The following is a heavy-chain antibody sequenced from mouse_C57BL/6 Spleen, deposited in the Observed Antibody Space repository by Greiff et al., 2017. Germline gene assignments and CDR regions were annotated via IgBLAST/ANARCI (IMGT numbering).Heavy chain of an antibody. CDR2: IHPNSGST. J-gene: IGHJ4*01. Sequence: QVQLQQPGAELVKPGASVKLSCKASGYTFTSYWMHWVKQRPGQGLEWIGMIHPNSGSTNYNEKFKSKATLTVDKSSSTAYMQLSSLTSEDSAVYYCARVYDGYYYYAMDYWGQGTSVTVSS. D-gene: IGHD2-3*01. CDR1: GYTFTSYW. V-gene: IGHV1-64*01. CDR3: ARVYDGYYYYAMDY.